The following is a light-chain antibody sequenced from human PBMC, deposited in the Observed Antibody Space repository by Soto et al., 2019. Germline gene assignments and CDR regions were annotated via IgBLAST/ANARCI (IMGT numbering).Light chain of an antibody. J-gene: IGKJ1*01. Sequence: DIQMTQSPSSLSASVGDRVTITCRASPSISSYLNWYQQKPGKAPKLLIYTASSLQSGVPSRFSGSGSGTHFTLTIRRLQPEDFATYYCQKSYSTLWTFGQGTQVEIK. CDR1: PSISSY. V-gene: IGKV1-39*01. CDR3: QKSYSTLWT. CDR2: TAS.